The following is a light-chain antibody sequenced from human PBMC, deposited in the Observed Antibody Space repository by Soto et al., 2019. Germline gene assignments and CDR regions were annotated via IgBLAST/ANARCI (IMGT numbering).Light chain of an antibody. CDR1: SSDIGTYDY. CDR3: NSYTPSRTLV. CDR2: EVS. V-gene: IGLV2-14*01. Sequence: QSVLTQPASVSGSPGQSITISCTGTSSDIGTYDYVSWYQQHPGKAPKLIIYEVSNRPSGVSNRFSGSKSGNTASLTTSGLQAEDEADYYFNSYTPSRTLVFGGGTKLTVL. J-gene: IGLJ2*01.